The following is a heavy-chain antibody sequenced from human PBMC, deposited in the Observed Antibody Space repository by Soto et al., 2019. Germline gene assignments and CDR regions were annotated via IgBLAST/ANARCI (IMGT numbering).Heavy chain of an antibody. Sequence: PGGSLRLSCAVSGLTFGNFLFSWVRRAPGRGLEWVANIRPDGNEIHYVDSVKGRFTISRDNSTNPLYLQMNSLRAEDTAVYYCPRGERGYSGYEAAFDIWGQGTMVTV. V-gene: IGHV3-7*01. J-gene: IGHJ3*02. D-gene: IGHD5-12*01. CDR1: GLTFGNFL. CDR2: IRPDGNEI. CDR3: PRGERGYSGYEAAFDI.